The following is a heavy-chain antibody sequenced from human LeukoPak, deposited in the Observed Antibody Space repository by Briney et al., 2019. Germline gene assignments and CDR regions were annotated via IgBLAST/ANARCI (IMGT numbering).Heavy chain of an antibody. CDR2: INHSGST. J-gene: IGHJ5*02. CDR3: ARLWFRWLQSNWFDP. D-gene: IGHD5-24*01. Sequence: SETLSLTCAVYGGSLSGYYWSWIRQPSGKGLEWIGEINHSGSTNYNPSLKSRVTISVDTSKNQFSLKLSSVTAADTAVYYCARLWFRWLQSNWFDPWGQGTLVTVSS. CDR1: GGSLSGYY. V-gene: IGHV4-34*01.